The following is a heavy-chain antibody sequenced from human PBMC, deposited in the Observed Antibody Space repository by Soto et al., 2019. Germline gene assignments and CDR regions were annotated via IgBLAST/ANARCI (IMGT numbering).Heavy chain of an antibody. CDR1: GFTFSGYG. Sequence: GGSLRLSCAASGFTFSGYGMHWVRQAPGKGLEWVAVISYDGSNKYYADSVKGRFTISRDNSKNTLYLQMNSLRAEDTAVYYCAKDPRGLRYYDFWSGYYFLYGMDVWGQGTTVTVSS. J-gene: IGHJ6*02. D-gene: IGHD3-3*01. CDR3: AKDPRGLRYYDFWSGYYFLYGMDV. CDR2: ISYDGSNK. V-gene: IGHV3-30*18.